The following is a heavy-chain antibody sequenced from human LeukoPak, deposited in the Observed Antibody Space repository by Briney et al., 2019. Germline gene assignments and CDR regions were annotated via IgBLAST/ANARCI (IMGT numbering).Heavy chain of an antibody. CDR1: GCTFSSYA. CDR2: ISASGGST. D-gene: IGHD5/OR15-5a*01. J-gene: IGHJ4*02. V-gene: IGHV3-23*01. Sequence: GRSLRLSCAASGCTFSSYAMGWVRQAPGKGLEWVSAISASGGSTYYADSVKGRFTISRDNSKNTLYLQMNSLRAEDTAVYYCAKDVVSTRQNFDYWGQGTLVTVSS. CDR3: AKDVVSTRQNFDY.